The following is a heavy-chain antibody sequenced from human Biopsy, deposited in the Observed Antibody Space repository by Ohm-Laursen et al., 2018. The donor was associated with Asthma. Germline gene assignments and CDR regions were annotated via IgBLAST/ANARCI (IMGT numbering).Heavy chain of an antibody. V-gene: IGHV1-3*04. Sequence: GASVKVSCKASGYTFISFAIHWVRQAPGQRLEWMSWVNTGNGVTKYSQKFQGRVTITRDTSASTAYMELRSLRSEDTATYYCARTYYDFLTGQVKDVFGVWGQGTMVTVSS. CDR1: GYTFISFA. CDR2: VNTGNGVT. D-gene: IGHD3-9*01. J-gene: IGHJ3*01. CDR3: ARTYYDFLTGQVKDVFGV.